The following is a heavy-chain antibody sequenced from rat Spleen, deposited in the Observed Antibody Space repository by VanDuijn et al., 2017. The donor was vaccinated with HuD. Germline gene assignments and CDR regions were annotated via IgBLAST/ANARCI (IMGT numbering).Heavy chain of an antibody. CDR2: ISYDGSKT. D-gene: IGHD4-4*01. J-gene: IGHJ1*01. CDR1: GFTFSDFY. CDR3: TRRGYLSVWYFDF. V-gene: IGHV5-29*01. Sequence: EVQLVESDGGLVQPERSLKLSCAASGFTFSDFYMAWVRQAPTKGLEWVATISYDGSKTYYRDSVKGRFTISRDNARSTLNLHMDSLRSEDTAIYYCTRRGYLSVWYFDFWGPGTMVTVSS.